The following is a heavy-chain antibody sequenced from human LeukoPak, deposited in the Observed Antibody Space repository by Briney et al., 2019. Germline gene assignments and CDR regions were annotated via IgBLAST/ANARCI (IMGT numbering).Heavy chain of an antibody. CDR1: GFTFSSYS. CDR2: ISWNSGSI. V-gene: IGHV3-9*01. Sequence: GGSLRLSCAASGFTFSSYSMNWVRQAPGKGLEWVSGISWNSGSIGYADSVKGRFTISRDNAKNSLYLQMNSLRAEDTALYYCAKGIIEGPYYYDSSGYYNYWGQGTLVTVSS. CDR3: AKGIIEGPYYYDSSGYYNY. J-gene: IGHJ4*02. D-gene: IGHD3-22*01.